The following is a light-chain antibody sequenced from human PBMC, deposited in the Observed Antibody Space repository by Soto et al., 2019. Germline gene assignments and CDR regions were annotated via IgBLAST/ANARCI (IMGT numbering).Light chain of an antibody. V-gene: IGKV3-11*01. J-gene: IGKJ4*01. CDR2: DAS. Sequence: EIVLTQSPATLSLSPGERATLSCRASQSVSSNLAWYQQKPGQAPRLLIYDASNRATGIPVRFSGSGSGTDFTLTISSLEPEDFAVYYCQQSRDWPLTFGG. CDR1: QSVSSN. CDR3: QQSRDWPLT.